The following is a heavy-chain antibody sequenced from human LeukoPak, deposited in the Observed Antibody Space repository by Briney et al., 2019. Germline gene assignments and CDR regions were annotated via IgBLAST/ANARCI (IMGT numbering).Heavy chain of an antibody. Sequence: PGGSLRLSCAATGFTFSRYGMHWVRQAPGKGLEWVSVIWYDGSNRYYADSVKGRFTISRDNSKNTLYLQMNSLRAEDTAVYYCAKDSWEPPPGYFDYWGQGTLVTVSS. CDR3: AKDSWEPPPGYFDY. D-gene: IGHD1-14*01. CDR2: IWYDGSNR. V-gene: IGHV3-33*06. J-gene: IGHJ4*02. CDR1: GFTFSRYG.